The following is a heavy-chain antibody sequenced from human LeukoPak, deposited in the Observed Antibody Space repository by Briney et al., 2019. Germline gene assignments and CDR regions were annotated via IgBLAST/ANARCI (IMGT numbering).Heavy chain of an antibody. V-gene: IGHV3-30*02. CDR1: GFTFSSYG. CDR2: IRYDGSNK. J-gene: IGHJ4*02. Sequence: GGSLRLSCAASGFTFSSYGMHWVRQAPGKGLEWVAFIRYDGSNKYYADSVKGRFTISRDNSKNTLYLQMNSLRAEDTAVYYCASLQGSGSYGGFDYWGQGTLVTVSS. D-gene: IGHD1-26*01. CDR3: ASLQGSGSYGGFDY.